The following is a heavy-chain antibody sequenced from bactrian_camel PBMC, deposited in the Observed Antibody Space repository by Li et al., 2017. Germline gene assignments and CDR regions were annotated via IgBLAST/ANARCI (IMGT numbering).Heavy chain of an antibody. J-gene: IGHJ4*01. CDR2: IDFDSRT. CDR1: VVGESIYS. V-gene: IGHV3S53*01. Sequence: HVQLVESGGGSVQFGGSLTLSCAGFVVGESIYSMAWFRQAPGKEREAVVVIDFDSRTSYAESVKGRFTISRGSHFNHISLQMNCLGPEDTAEYFCAAQSQGTAGVFLPHAYDHWGQGTQVTVS. CDR3: AAQSQGTAGVFLPHAYDH. D-gene: IGHD5*01.